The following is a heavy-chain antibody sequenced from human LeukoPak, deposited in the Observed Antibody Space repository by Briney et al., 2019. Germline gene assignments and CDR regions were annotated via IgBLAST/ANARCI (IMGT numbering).Heavy chain of an antibody. J-gene: IGHJ4*02. CDR3: AIRDGYNFGHDY. Sequence: GASVKVSCKASGYTFTSYYMHWVRQAPGQGLEWMGIINPSGGSTSYAQKFRGRVTMTRDTSTSTVYMELSSLRSEDTAVYYCAIRDGYNFGHDYWGQGTLVTVSS. CDR1: GYTFTSYY. D-gene: IGHD5-24*01. CDR2: INPSGGST. V-gene: IGHV1-46*01.